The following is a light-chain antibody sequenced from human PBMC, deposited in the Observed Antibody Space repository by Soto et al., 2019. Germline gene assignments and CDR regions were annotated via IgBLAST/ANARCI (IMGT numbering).Light chain of an antibody. J-gene: IGKJ4*01. CDR2: GAS. CDR3: QHYGSLVLT. V-gene: IGKV3-20*01. CDR1: QSVSSSY. Sequence: EIVLTQSPGTLSLSPGERATLSCRARQSVSSSYLAWYQQKPGQAPRLLIYGASGKATRIPDRFSGSGSGTDFTLTISRLEPEDFAVYYCQHYGSLVLTFGGGTKVEIK.